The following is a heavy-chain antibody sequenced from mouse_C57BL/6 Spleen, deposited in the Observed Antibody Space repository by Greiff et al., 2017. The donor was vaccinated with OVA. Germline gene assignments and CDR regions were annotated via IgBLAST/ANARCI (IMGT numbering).Heavy chain of an antibody. V-gene: IGHV5-4*01. CDR1: GFTFSSYA. D-gene: IGHD1-1*01. CDR3: AREDTTVVDPYYAMDY. Sequence: EVQLVESGGGLVKPGGSLKLSCAASGFTFSSYAMSWVRQTPEKRLEWVATISDGGSYTYYPDNVKGRFTISRANAKNNLFLQMSHLKTEDTAMYCGAREDTTVVDPYYAMDYWGQGTSVTVSS. J-gene: IGHJ4*01. CDR2: ISDGGSYT.